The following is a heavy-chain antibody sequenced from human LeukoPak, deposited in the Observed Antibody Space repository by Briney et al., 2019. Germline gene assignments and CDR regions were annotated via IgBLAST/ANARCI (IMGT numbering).Heavy chain of an antibody. V-gene: IGHV4-38-2*02. CDR2: IYHSGST. D-gene: IGHD2-2*01. Sequence: PSETLSLTCTVSGYSISSGYYWGWIRQPPGKGLEWIGSIYHSGSTNYNPSLKSRVTISVDTSKNQFSLKLSSVTAADTAVYYCARHRPIVVVPAAMNWFDPWGQGTLVTVSS. CDR3: ARHRPIVVVPAAMNWFDP. CDR1: GYSISSGYY. J-gene: IGHJ5*02.